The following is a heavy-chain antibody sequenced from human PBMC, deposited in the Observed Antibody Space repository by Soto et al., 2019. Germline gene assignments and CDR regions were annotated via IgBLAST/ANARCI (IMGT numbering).Heavy chain of an antibody. J-gene: IGHJ6*02. CDR3: ARGTIFGVACQV. Sequence: SETLSLTCTVSGGSISSGDYYWSWIRQPPGKGLEWIGYIYYSGSTYYNPSRKSRVTISVDTSKNQFSLKLSSVTAADTAVYYCARGTIFGVACQVWGQGTTVTVSS. CDR1: GGSISSGDYY. V-gene: IGHV4-30-4*01. D-gene: IGHD3-3*01. CDR2: IYYSGST.